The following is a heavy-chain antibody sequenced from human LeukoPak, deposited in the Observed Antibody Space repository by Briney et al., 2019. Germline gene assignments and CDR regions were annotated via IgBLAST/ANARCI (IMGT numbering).Heavy chain of an antibody. J-gene: IGHJ4*02. V-gene: IGHV3-74*01. D-gene: IGHD6-6*01. CDR2: ISSDGSTT. CDR3: ARVAEYSTAGMRY. CDR1: GFTFSNYW. Sequence: GGSLRLSCAASGFTFSNYWTHWVRHAPGKGLVWVSRISSDGSTTTYADSVKGRFTISRDNAQNTLYLQMNSLRAEDTALYYCARVAEYSTAGMRYWGQGTLVTVSS.